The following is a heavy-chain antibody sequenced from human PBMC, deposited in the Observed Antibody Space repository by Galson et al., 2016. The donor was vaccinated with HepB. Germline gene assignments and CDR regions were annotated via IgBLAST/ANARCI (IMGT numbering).Heavy chain of an antibody. V-gene: IGHV1-2*02. Sequence: SVKVSCKASKYTFTVYYIHWVRQAPGQGLEWMGWISPNSGGTNYAQKFQGRVTMTRDTSITTAYMELSSLRSDDTAVYYCAREAAPGDDYSLAYWGQGTLLTVSP. CDR2: ISPNSGGT. CDR3: AREAAPGDDYSLAY. J-gene: IGHJ4*02. CDR1: KYTFTVYY. D-gene: IGHD4-11*01.